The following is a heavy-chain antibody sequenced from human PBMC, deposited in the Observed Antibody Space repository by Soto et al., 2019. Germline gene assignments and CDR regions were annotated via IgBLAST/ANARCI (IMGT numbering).Heavy chain of an antibody. V-gene: IGHV3-23*01. D-gene: IGHD3-22*01. CDR3: AKATYDTTFYTSSFDS. Sequence: VQLLESGGGLVQPGGSQRLSCAASEFTFSNYAMTWVRQAPGKGLEWVSLITGSDGRTYYADSVKGRFTISRDNSKNTLFLQMNSLRAEDTAVYYCAKATYDTTFYTSSFDSWGQGTLVTVSS. J-gene: IGHJ4*02. CDR2: ITGSDGRT. CDR1: EFTFSNYA.